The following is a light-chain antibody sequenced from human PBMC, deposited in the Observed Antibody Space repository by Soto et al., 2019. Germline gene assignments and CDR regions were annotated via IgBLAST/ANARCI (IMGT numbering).Light chain of an antibody. CDR1: ETVYDRQ. V-gene: IGKV3-20*01. CDR3: QHFGSSPPIT. CDR2: AIS. J-gene: IGKJ5*01. Sequence: EIVMTQSPATLSLSPGERATLSCRSSETVYDRQLAWYQQRAGQAPRLLIYAISTRAAGIPDKFSGSGSGTDFTLTISRLEPEDFAVYYCQHFGSSPPITFGQGTRLEIK.